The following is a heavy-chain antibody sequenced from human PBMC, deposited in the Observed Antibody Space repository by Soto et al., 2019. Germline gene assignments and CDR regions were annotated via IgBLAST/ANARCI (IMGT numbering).Heavy chain of an antibody. Sequence: QVHLVQSGAEVKKPGASVKVSCKGSGYAFTTYGITWVRQAPGQGLEWMGWISAHNGNTNYAQKLQGRVTVTRDTSTSTAYMELRNLRSGDTAVYYGARGRDGGYWGQGALVTVSS. V-gene: IGHV1-18*01. J-gene: IGHJ4*02. CDR3: ARGRDGGY. D-gene: IGHD3-10*01. CDR2: ISAHNGNT. CDR1: GYAFTTYG.